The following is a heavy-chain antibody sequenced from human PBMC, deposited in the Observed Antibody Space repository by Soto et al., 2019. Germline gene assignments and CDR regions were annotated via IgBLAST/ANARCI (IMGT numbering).Heavy chain of an antibody. V-gene: IGHV4-39*01. CDR1: GHSISSSSYY. CDR2: LHSSGTT. Sequence: SETLSLTCTGSGHSISSSSYYWGWFRQSPGKGLEWIGSLHSSGTTYYNPSLKSRVTTFVDTSRNQFSLRADSVTAADTAVYYCARHAWSRFYGMDVWGQGTTVTVSS. D-gene: IGHD3-3*01. J-gene: IGHJ6*02. CDR3: ARHAWSRFYGMDV.